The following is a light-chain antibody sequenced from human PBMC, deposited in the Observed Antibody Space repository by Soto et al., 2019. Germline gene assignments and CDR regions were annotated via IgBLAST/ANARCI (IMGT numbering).Light chain of an antibody. J-gene: IGKJ4*01. Sequence: EIVMTQSPATLSVSPGERATLSCRASQSVSSNLAWYQQKPGQAPRLLIYGASTRATGIPARFSGSGSGTEFTLTISSLQSEDFAVYYRQQYDNWPRGLTFGGGT. V-gene: IGKV3D-15*01. CDR1: QSVSSN. CDR3: QQYDNWPRGLT. CDR2: GAS.